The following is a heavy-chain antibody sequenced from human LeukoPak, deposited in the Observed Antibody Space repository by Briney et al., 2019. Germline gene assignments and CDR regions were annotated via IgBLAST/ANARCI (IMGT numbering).Heavy chain of an antibody. J-gene: IGHJ4*02. D-gene: IGHD3-10*01. CDR1: GGSISSYY. V-gene: IGHV4-59*01. CDR2: IYYSGST. Sequence: SETLSLTCTVSGGSISSYYWSWIRQPPGKGLEWIGYIYYSGSTNYNPSLKSRVTISVDTSKNQFSLKLSSVTAADTAVYYCARGRGFGELYFDYWGQGTLVTVSS. CDR3: ARGRGFGELYFDY.